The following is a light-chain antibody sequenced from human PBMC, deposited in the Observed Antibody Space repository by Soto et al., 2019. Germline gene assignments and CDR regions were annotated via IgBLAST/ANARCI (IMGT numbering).Light chain of an antibody. CDR2: EVN. J-gene: IGLJ1*01. Sequence: QSALTQPASVSGSPGQSITISCTGTSSDIGRYNYVSWFQQHPGKVPKLVIFEVNYRPSGVSNRFSGSKSGNTASLTISGLQAEDEADYYCSSFRSGSTLFGTGTKVTVL. CDR1: SSDIGRYNY. V-gene: IGLV2-14*01. CDR3: SSFRSGSTL.